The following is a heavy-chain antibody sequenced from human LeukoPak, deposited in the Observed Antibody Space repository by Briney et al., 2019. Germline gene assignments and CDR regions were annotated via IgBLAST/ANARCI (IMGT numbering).Heavy chain of an antibody. CDR3: TRDGDYYDTSGPDV. J-gene: IGHJ6*04. CDR1: GFTVSGNY. CDR2: IYSDDRT. Sequence: GGSLRLSCAASGFTVSGNYMSRVRQAPGKGLEWVSVIYSDDRTYYADSVKGRFTISRDNSKNTLYLQMNTLRAEDTAVYYCTRDGDYYDTSGPDVWGKGTTVTVSS. D-gene: IGHD3-22*01. V-gene: IGHV3-53*01.